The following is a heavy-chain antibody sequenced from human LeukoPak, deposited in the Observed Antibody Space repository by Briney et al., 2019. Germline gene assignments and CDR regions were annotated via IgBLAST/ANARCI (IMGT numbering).Heavy chain of an antibody. Sequence: GGSLRLSCAASGFIFSTFTMYWVGQAPGKGLECISYISRSGSTIYYADSVKGRFTISRDNAKNSLYLQMNSLRPEDTAVYYCARNLYYYDSSGYYYYWGQGTLVTVSS. CDR1: GFIFSTFT. D-gene: IGHD3-22*01. V-gene: IGHV3-48*04. CDR3: ARNLYYYDSSGYYYY. J-gene: IGHJ4*02. CDR2: ISRSGSTI.